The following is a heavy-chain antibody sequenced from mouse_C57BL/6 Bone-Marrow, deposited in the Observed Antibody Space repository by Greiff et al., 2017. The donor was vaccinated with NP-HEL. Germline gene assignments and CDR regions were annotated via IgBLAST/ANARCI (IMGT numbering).Heavy chain of an antibody. CDR1: GFTFSSYA. V-gene: IGHV5-4*03. D-gene: IGHD3-2*02. CDR2: ISDGGSYT. CDR3: ARGSSGYGGY. J-gene: IGHJ2*01. Sequence: EVMLVESGGGLVKPGGSLKLSCAASGFTFSSYAMSWVRQTPEKRLEWVAIISDGGSYTYYPDNVKGRFTISRDNAKNNLNLQMSHLKSEDTAMCYCARGSSGYGGYWGQGTTLTVSS.